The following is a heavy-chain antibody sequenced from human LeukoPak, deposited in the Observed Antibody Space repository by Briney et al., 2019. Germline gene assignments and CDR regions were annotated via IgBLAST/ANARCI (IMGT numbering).Heavy chain of an antibody. D-gene: IGHD3-22*01. Sequence: GGSLRLSCAASGFTFSSYSMNWVRQAPGKGLEWGSYISSSSSTIYYADSVKGRFTISRDNAKNSLYLQMNSLRAEDTAVYYCASLVVAPMDVWGQGTTVTVSS. CDR1: GFTFSSYS. CDR2: ISSSSSTI. V-gene: IGHV3-48*01. CDR3: ASLVVAPMDV. J-gene: IGHJ6*02.